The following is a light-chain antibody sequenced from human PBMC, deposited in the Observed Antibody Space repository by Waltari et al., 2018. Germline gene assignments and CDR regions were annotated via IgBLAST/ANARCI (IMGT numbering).Light chain of an antibody. V-gene: IGLV7-46*01. CDR1: TGPVTSSHF. J-gene: IGLJ2*01. Sequence: QPVVTQEPSLTVSPGGTVTLTCSSSTGPVTSSHFPCWFQQRPGQAPRTLISDTSNTYSWTPARFSGSLVEGKAALTLSGAQPDDDADYYCLLSYNSAVVFDRGTKLTVL. CDR2: DTS. CDR3: LLSYNSAVV.